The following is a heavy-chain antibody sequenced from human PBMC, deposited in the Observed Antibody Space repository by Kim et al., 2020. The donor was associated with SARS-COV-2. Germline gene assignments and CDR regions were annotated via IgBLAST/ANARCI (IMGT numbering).Heavy chain of an antibody. CDR3: VRYGRSYGAVL. J-gene: IGHJ4*02. D-gene: IGHD3-10*01. CDR2: TTRSGDGS. Sequence: GGSLRLSCLGSGFTFNDYAIHWVRRAPGKGLEYVSATTRSGDGSFYADSVEGRVTISRDNSKSTLYLQMNSVGPEDTSVYYCVRYGRSYGAVLWGQGTRVIVS. V-gene: IGHV3-64D*06. CDR1: GFTFNDYA.